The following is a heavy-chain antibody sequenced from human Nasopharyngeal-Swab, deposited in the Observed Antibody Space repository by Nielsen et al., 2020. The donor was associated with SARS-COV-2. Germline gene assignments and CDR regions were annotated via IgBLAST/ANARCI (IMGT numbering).Heavy chain of an antibody. CDR3: ARHAPPVYYYYMDV. CDR2: IYYSGST. J-gene: IGHJ6*03. V-gene: IGHV4-59*08. Sequence: SETLSLTCTVFGGSISTYYWSWIRQAPGKGLEWIGYIYYSGSTNYNPSLKSRVTISVDTSKKQFSLRLSSLTAADTAVYYCARHAPPVYYYYMDVWGKGTTVTVSS. CDR1: GGSISTYY.